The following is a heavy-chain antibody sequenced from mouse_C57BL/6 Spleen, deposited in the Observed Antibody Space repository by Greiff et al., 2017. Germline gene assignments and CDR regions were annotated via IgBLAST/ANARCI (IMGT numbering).Heavy chain of an antibody. CDR3: ARKGDYGSSSWFAY. Sequence: QVQLQQPGAELVKPGASVKLSCKASGYTFTSYWMQWVKQRPGQGLEWIGEIDPSDSYTNYNQKFKGKATLTVDTSSSTAYMQLSSLTSEDSAVYYCARKGDYGSSSWFAYWGQGTLVTVSA. CDR2: IDPSDSYT. V-gene: IGHV1-50*01. J-gene: IGHJ3*01. CDR1: GYTFTSYW. D-gene: IGHD1-1*01.